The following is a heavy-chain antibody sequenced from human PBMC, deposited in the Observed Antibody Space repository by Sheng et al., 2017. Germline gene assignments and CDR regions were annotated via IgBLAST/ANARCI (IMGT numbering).Heavy chain of an antibody. CDR1: GGSLSSSSYY. J-gene: IGHJ5*02. CDR2: IYYSGST. Sequence: QLQLQESGPGLVKPSETLSLTCTVSGGSLSSSSYYWGWIRQPPGKGLEWIGSIYYSGSTYNNPSLKSRVTISIDTSKNQFSLKLSSVTAADTAVYYCATGAQSWLDPWGQGTLVTVSS. V-gene: IGHV4-39*07. D-gene: IGHD3-10*01. CDR3: ATGAQSWLDP.